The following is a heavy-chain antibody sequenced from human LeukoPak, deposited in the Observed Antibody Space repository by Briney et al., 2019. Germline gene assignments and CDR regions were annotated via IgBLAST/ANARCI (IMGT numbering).Heavy chain of an antibody. V-gene: IGHV4-59*01. CDR1: GGSISSYY. J-gene: IGHJ4*02. D-gene: IGHD5-24*01. CDR3: ARDLGDGYDY. CDR2: IYYSGST. Sequence: SETLSLTCTVSGGSISSYYRSWIRQPPGKGLEWIGYIYYSGSTDYNHSLKSRVTISVDTSKNQFSLKLSSVTAADTAVYYCARDLGDGYDYWGQGTLVTVSS.